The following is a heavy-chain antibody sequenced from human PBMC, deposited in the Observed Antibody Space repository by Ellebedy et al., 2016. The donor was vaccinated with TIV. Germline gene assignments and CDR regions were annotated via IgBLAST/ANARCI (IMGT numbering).Heavy chain of an antibody. CDR1: GFAFSSFY. CDR3: TRSLDY. V-gene: IGHV3-7*01. CDR2: IKEDGSEK. Sequence: GESLKISXAASGFAFSSFYMSWVRQAPGKGLEWVANIKEDGSEKHYVDSVKGRITISRDNAKNSLYLQMTSLTAEDTAVYYCTRSLDYWGQGTLVTVSS. J-gene: IGHJ4*02.